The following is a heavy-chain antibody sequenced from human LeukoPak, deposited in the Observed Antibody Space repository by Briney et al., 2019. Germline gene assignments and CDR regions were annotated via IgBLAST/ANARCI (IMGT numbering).Heavy chain of an antibody. Sequence: SETLSLTCAVYGGSFSGYYWSWIRQPPGKGLEWIGEINHSGSTNYNPSLKSRVTISVGTSKNQFSLKLSSVTAADTAVYYCARGGGYSYGFGIVATPRPRAYYFDYWGQGTLVTVSS. J-gene: IGHJ4*02. V-gene: IGHV4-34*01. CDR2: INHSGST. D-gene: IGHD5-12*01. CDR1: GGSFSGYY. CDR3: ARGGGYSYGFGIVATPRPRAYYFDY.